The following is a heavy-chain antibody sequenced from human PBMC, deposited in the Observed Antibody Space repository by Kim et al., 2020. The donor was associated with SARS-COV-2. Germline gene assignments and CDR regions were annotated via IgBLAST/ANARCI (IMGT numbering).Heavy chain of an antibody. CDR2: IWYDGSNK. V-gene: IGHV3-33*06. D-gene: IGHD6-13*01. J-gene: IGHJ4*02. Sequence: GGSLRLSCAASGFTFSSYAMHWVRQAPGKGLEWVAVIWYDGSNKYYADSVKGRFTISRDNSKNTLYLQMNSLRAEDTAVYYCAKDTRGGSSHTFDYWGQGTLVTVSS. CDR3: AKDTRGGSSHTFDY. CDR1: GFTFSSYA.